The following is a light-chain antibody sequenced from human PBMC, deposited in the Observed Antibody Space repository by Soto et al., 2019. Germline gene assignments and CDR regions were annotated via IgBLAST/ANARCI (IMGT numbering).Light chain of an antibody. CDR3: QQRSNWPIT. CDR1: QSVSSY. J-gene: IGKJ5*01. V-gene: IGKV3-11*01. CDR2: DAS. Sequence: EIVLTQSPATLSLSPGERATLSCRASQSVSSYLAWYRQKRDQAPRLLIYDASNRATGIPARFSGSGSGTDFTLTISSLEPEDFAIYYCQQRSNWPITFGQGTRLEIK.